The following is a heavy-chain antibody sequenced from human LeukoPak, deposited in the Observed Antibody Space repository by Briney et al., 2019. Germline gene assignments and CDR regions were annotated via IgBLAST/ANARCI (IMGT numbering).Heavy chain of an antibody. J-gene: IGHJ4*02. D-gene: IGHD3-22*01. V-gene: IGHV3-30-3*01. Sequence: GRSLRLSCAASGFTFSSYAMHWVRQAPGKGLEWVAVISYDGSNKYYADSVKGRFTISRDNSKNTLYLQTNSLRAEDTAVYYCARDAGGGIVVVILDYWGQGTLVTVSS. CDR3: ARDAGGGIVVVILDY. CDR2: ISYDGSNK. CDR1: GFTFSSYA.